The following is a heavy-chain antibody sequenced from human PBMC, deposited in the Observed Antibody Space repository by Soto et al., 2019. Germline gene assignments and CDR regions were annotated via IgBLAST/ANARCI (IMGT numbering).Heavy chain of an antibody. J-gene: IGHJ3*02. V-gene: IGHV1-8*01. CDR1: GYTFTSYD. CDR2: MNPNSGNT. D-gene: IGHD2-2*01. CDR3: ARGRYCSSTRCPLVVAFDI. Sequence: GASVKVSCKASGYTFTSYDINWVRQATGQGLEWMGWMNPNSGNTGYAQKFQGRVTMTRNTSISTAYMELSSLRSEDTAVYYCARGRYCSSTRCPLVVAFDIWGQGTMVTVSS.